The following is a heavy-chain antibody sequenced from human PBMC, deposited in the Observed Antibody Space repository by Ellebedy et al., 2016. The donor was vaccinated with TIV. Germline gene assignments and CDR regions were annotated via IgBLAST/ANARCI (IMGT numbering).Heavy chain of an antibody. J-gene: IGHJ4*02. D-gene: IGHD1-26*01. V-gene: IGHV4-59*08. CDR3: ASRASGRSDLGRVVYFDY. CDR2: MSYSGST. Sequence: MPGGSLRLSCNVSGASITTYYWNWIRQSPGKGLEWIGYMSYSGSTNYNPSLKSRVTISVDTSTNQFSLRLSSVTAADTAVYYCASRASGRSDLGRVVYFDYWGQGTLVTVSS. CDR1: GASITTYY.